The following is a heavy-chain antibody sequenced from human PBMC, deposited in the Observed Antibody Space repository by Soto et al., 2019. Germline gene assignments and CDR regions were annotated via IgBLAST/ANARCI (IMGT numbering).Heavy chain of an antibody. CDR1: GFTFSSYA. V-gene: IGHV3-23*01. CDR3: EKNYGDYALDNAFDI. J-gene: IGHJ3*02. CDR2: ISGSGGST. D-gene: IGHD4-17*01. Sequence: EVQLLESGGGWVQPGGSLRLSCAASGFTFSSYAMSWVRHAPGKGLEWVSAISGSGGSTYYADSVKGRVTISRDNSKNTLYLQMNSLRAEDTAVYYCEKNYGDYALDNAFDIWGQGTMVTVSS.